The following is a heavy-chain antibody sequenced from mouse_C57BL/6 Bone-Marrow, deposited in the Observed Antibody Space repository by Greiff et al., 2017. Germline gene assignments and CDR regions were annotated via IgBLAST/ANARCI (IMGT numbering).Heavy chain of an antibody. CDR2: ISPSNGDA. V-gene: IGHV1-67*01. J-gene: IGHJ3*01. CDR3: ARRWAWFAY. CDR1: GYTFTDYA. Sequence: VQLKESGPELVRPGASVKFSCKGSGYTFTDYAMHWVKQSHAKRLEWIGVISPSNGDASYNQKFKDKATMTVDKSSSTAYMELARLTSEDSAVYYCARRWAWFAYWGQGTLVTVSA. D-gene: IGHD2-3*01.